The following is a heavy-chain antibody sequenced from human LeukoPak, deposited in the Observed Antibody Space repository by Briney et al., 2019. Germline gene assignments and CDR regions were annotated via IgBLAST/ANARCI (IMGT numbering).Heavy chain of an antibody. J-gene: IGHJ4*02. CDR3: VRVRRDGYSEFVY. Sequence: PGGSLRLSCAVYALSLTTYLMHWVRQAPGKGLVWVSRINSDGSAILYADSVKGRFTISRDNAKNTLYLQMNSLRDEDTAVYYCVRVRRDGYSEFVYWGQGTLVTVSS. V-gene: IGHV3-74*03. CDR2: INSDGSAI. CDR1: ALSLTTYL. D-gene: IGHD5-24*01.